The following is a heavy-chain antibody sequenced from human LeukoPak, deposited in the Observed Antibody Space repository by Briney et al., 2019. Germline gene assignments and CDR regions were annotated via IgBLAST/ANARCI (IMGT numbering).Heavy chain of an antibody. CDR3: AKDQSSWYNFDY. CDR1: GFNLNNYE. D-gene: IGHD6-13*01. J-gene: IGHJ4*02. V-gene: IGHV3-48*03. CDR2: ISGSGSTI. Sequence: GGSLRLSCAASGFNLNNYEINWVRQTPGKGLEWISYISGSGSTIYYAESVQGLFTISRDNAQNSLYLQMNSLRAEDTAIYYCAKDQSSWYNFDYWGQGTLVTVSS.